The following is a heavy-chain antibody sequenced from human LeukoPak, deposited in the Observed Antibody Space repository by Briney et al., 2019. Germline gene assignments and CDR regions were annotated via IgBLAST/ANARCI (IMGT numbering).Heavy chain of an antibody. CDR3: ARDATCSGGSCYRTALADCDY. Sequence: GGSVRLSCAASGFTLSSYGMRWVSQAGGKGREWVTAIRGRGGSTFYADSGKGRFTIPRDNSKNTLYVQMNSLRGEDTAVYYCARDATCSGGSCYRTALADCDYWGQGTLVSVSS. J-gene: IGHJ4*02. D-gene: IGHD2-15*01. V-gene: IGHV3-23*01. CDR2: IRGRGGST. CDR1: GFTLSSYG.